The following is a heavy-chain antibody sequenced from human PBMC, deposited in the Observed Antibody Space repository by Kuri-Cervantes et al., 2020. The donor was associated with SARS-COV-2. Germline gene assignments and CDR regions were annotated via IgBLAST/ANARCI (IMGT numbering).Heavy chain of an antibody. CDR3: ARVKFYSIAARHHDAFDI. Sequence: ASVKVSCKASGYTFTSYYMHWVRQAPGQGLEWMGIINPSGGSTSYAQKFQGRVTMTTDTSTSTAYMELRSLRSDDTAVYYCARVKFYSIAARHHDAFDIWGQGTMVTVSS. D-gene: IGHD6-6*01. CDR2: INPSGGST. V-gene: IGHV1-46*01. CDR1: GYTFTSYY. J-gene: IGHJ3*02.